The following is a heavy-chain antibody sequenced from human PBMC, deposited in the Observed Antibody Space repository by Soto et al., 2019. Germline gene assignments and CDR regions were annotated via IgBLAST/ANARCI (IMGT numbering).Heavy chain of an antibody. CDR3: ARVPSSSGAENWFDP. Sequence: QVQLQESGPGLVKPSGTLSLTCAVSGGSISSSNWWSWVRQPPGKGLEWIGEIYHSGSTNYNPSLKSRVTISVDKSKNHFSLKLSSVTAADTAVYYCARVPSSSGAENWFDPWGKGTLVTVSS. V-gene: IGHV4-4*02. CDR1: GGSISSSNW. D-gene: IGHD6-6*01. J-gene: IGHJ5*02. CDR2: IYHSGST.